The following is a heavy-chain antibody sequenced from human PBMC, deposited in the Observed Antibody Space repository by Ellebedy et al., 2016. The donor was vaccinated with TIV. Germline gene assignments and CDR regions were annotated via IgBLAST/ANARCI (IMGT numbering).Heavy chain of an antibody. V-gene: IGHV4-4*07. D-gene: IGHD3-22*01. Sequence: ESLKISCTVSGVSIRSYYWTWIRQPAGRGLEWIGRIFASGSTNYNPSLKSRVTMSVDTSKNQLSLKLASVTAADTAAYYCARYLKFDSSGHGYYAMDVWGQGTTVTVSS. CDR2: IFASGST. CDR1: GVSIRSYY. CDR3: ARYLKFDSSGHGYYAMDV. J-gene: IGHJ6*02.